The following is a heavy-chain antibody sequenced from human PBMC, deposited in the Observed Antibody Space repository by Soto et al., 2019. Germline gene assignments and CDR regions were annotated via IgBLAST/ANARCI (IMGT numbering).Heavy chain of an antibody. Sequence: PGESLKISCKGSGHSFTSFWIGWVRQMPGKALEWMAIIYPSDSDTRYSPSFQGQVTISADKSISTAYLQWSSLKASDTALYYCARQRSGDTTGAYFVYWGQGTLVTASS. V-gene: IGHV5-51*01. CDR3: ARQRSGDTTGAYFVY. CDR1: GHSFTSFW. J-gene: IGHJ4*02. CDR2: IYPSDSDT. D-gene: IGHD1-26*01.